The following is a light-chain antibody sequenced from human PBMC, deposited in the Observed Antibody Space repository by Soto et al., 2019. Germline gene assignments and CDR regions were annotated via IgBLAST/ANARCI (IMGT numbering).Light chain of an antibody. CDR1: SSDVGSSNF. J-gene: IGLJ1*01. CDR2: EVS. V-gene: IGLV2-8*01. CDR3: SSYAGSNYV. Sequence: QSALTQPASVSGSPGQSLTISCTGTSSDVGSSNFVSWYQQHPGKAPKLMIYEVSRRPSGVPDRFSGSKSGNAASLTVSGLQAEDEADYYCSSYAGSNYVFGTGTKVTVL.